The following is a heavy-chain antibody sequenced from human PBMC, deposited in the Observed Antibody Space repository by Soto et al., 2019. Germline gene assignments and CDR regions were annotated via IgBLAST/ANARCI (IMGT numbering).Heavy chain of an antibody. V-gene: IGHV3-9*01. D-gene: IGHD3-10*01. Sequence: LRLSCAASGFTFDDYAMHWVRQAPGKGLEWVTGISWNSDTIGYADSVKGRFTISRDNAKNSLYLQMNSLRAEDTAFYYCARDVWSRASGPPDSWGQGTLVTVSS. CDR1: GFTFDDYA. CDR3: ARDVWSRASGPPDS. J-gene: IGHJ4*02. CDR2: ISWNSDTI.